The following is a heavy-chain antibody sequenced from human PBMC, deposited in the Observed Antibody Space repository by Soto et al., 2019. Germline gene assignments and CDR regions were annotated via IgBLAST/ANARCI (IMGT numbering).Heavy chain of an antibody. V-gene: IGHV3-23*01. CDR2: ISGGGGST. J-gene: IGHJ4*02. Sequence: EVQLLESGGRLVQPGGSLRLSCAASGFSFSIYAMNWVRQAPGKGLEWGSGISGGGGSTYYADSVKGRFTISRDNSKNTLYLQMNSLRVEDTAVYYCAKDPTSYDSSAQFDSWGQGTLVTVSS. D-gene: IGHD3-22*01. CDR3: AKDPTSYDSSAQFDS. CDR1: GFSFSIYA.